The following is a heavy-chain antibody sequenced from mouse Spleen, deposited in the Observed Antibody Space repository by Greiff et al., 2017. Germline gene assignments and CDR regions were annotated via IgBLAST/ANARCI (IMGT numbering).Heavy chain of an antibody. V-gene: IGHV1-18*01. D-gene: IGHD2-2*01. CDR2: INPNNGGT. J-gene: IGHJ2*01. CDR3: ARFLDGYDSSFDY. Sequence: EVKLVESGPELVKPGASVKIPCKASGYTFTDYNMDWVKQSHGKSLEWIGDINPNNGGTIYNQKFKGKATLTVDKSSSTAYMELRSLTSEDTAVYYCARFLDGYDSSFDYWGQGTTLTVSS. CDR1: GYTFTDYN.